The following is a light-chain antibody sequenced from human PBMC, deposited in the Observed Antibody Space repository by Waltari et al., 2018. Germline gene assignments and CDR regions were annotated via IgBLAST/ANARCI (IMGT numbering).Light chain of an antibody. CDR2: DTS. V-gene: IGLV7-46*01. CDR3: LLSYSGARLWV. J-gene: IGLJ3*02. CDR1: TGAVTSGHY. Sequence: QAVVTQEPSLTVSPGGTVPLTCGSRTGAVTSGHYPYWFQQKPGQAPRTLIYDTSDKHSWTPARFSGSLLGGKAALTLSGAQPEDEAEYYCLLSYSGARLWVFGGGTKLTVL.